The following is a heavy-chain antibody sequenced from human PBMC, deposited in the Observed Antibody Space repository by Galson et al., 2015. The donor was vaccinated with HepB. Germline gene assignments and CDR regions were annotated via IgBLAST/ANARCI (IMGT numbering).Heavy chain of an antibody. CDR2: INSDGSST. V-gene: IGHV3-74*01. D-gene: IGHD2-2*01. Sequence: SLRLSCAASGFTFSSYWMHWVRQAPGKGLVWVSRINSDGSSTSYADSVKGRFTISRDNAKNTLYLQMNSLRAEDTAVYYCARGFKYCSSTSCYDWFDPWGQGTLVTVSS. J-gene: IGHJ5*02. CDR3: ARGFKYCSSTSCYDWFDP. CDR1: GFTFSSYW.